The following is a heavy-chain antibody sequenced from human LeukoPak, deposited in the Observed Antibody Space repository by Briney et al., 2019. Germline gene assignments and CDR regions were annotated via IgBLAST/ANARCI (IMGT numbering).Heavy chain of an antibody. V-gene: IGHV3-21*01. D-gene: IGHD3-22*01. J-gene: IGHJ4*02. CDR1: GYTFSSYS. CDR3: VRLRRNSDTSGFYYYYDF. CDR2: IRVRSNYI. Sequence: GGSLRLSCLASGYTFSSYSINWVRRAPGKGLEWVSSIRVRSNYIYYADSVRGRFRISRDDARDSLYLQMNSLRAEDTAVYYCVRLRRNSDTSGFYYYYDFWGQGTLVTVSS.